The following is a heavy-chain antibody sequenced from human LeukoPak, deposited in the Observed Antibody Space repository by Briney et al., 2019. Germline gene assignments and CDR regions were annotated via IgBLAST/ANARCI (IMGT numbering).Heavy chain of an antibody. CDR1: GGSISSYY. J-gene: IGHJ4*02. Sequence: SETLSLTCTVSGGSISSYYWSWIRQPPGKGLEWIGYIHYSGSTNYNPSLKSRVTISVDTSKNQFSLKLSSVTAADTAVYYCARHLSGYSGYDLASFDYWGQGTLVTVPS. CDR2: IHYSGST. V-gene: IGHV4-59*08. D-gene: IGHD5-12*01. CDR3: ARHLSGYSGYDLASFDY.